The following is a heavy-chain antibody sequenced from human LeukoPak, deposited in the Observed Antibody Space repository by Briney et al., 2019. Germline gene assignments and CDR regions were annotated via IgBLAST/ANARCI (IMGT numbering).Heavy chain of an antibody. Sequence: PGGSLRLSCAASGFVFSRTWMGWVRQAPGKGVEWVGRIKTKSDGDTTDYAEPGKSRLTIKREDAKKTVYLQMNSLRAEDTAVYYCARDRSDRLAVAGTSAFDYWGQGTLVTVSS. J-gene: IGHJ4*02. CDR2: IKTKSDGDTT. CDR1: GFVFSRTW. CDR3: ARDRSDRLAVAGTSAFDY. D-gene: IGHD6-19*01. V-gene: IGHV3-15*01.